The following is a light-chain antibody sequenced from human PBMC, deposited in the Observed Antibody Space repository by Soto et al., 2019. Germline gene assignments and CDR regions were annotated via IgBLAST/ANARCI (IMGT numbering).Light chain of an antibody. J-gene: IGKJ5*01. CDR3: QQYGISPPNT. Sequence: EIVMTQSPATLSVSPGETATFSCRASQSVGSALAWYQHKPGQAPRLLIVGASIRATGVPGRFSGGGSGTEFTLTISGLQSEDFAVYYCQQYGISPPNTFGQGTRLEIK. CDR2: GAS. CDR1: QSVGSA. V-gene: IGKV3-15*01.